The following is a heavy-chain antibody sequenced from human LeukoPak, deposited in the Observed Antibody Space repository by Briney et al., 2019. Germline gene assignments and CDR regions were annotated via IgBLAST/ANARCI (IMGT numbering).Heavy chain of an antibody. CDR2: IKQDGSEK. J-gene: IGHJ3*02. V-gene: IGHV3-7*01. CDR1: GFTLSSYW. Sequence: GGSLRLSCAASGFTLSSYWMSWVRQAPGKGLEWVANIKQDGSEKYYVDSVKGRFTISRDNAKNSLYLQMNSLRAEDTAVYYCARGGVLHEGWLNHAFDIWGQGTMVTVSS. CDR3: ARGGVLHEGWLNHAFDI. D-gene: IGHD5-24*01.